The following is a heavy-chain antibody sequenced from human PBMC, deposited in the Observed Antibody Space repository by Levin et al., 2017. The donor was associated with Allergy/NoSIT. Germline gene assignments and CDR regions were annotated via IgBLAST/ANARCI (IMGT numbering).Heavy chain of an antibody. CDR3: ARGLIITQGGSKYYYGVDG. J-gene: IGHJ6*02. CDR2: VCYSGST. D-gene: IGHD3-10*01. Sequence: ASETLSLTCTVSGGSVFSGSYYWSWIRQPPGKGLEYIGYVCYSGSTNYNPSLKSRVTISMDTSKNQLSLKLSSVSAADTAVYHCARGLIITQGGSKYYYGVDGWGQGTPVTVSS. V-gene: IGHV4-61*01. CDR1: GGSVFSGSYY.